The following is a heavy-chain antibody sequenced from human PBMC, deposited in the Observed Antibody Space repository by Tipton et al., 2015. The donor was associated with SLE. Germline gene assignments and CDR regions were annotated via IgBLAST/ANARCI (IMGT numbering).Heavy chain of an antibody. V-gene: IGHV3-23*01. Sequence: SLRLSCAASGFTFSSYAMSWVRQAPGKGLEWVSAISGSGGSTYYADSVKGRFTISRDNSKNTLYLQMNSLRAEDTAVYYCAKHQSSLYYFDYWGQGTLVTVSS. CDR3: AKHQSSLYYFDY. D-gene: IGHD6-13*01. CDR1: GFTFSSYA. CDR2: ISGSGGST. J-gene: IGHJ4*02.